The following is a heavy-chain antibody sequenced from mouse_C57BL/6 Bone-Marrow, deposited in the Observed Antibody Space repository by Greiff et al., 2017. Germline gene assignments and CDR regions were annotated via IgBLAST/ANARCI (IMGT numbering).Heavy chain of an antibody. J-gene: IGHJ1*03. CDR3: ARNLYYGYDGYFDV. CDR1: GYTFTSYW. V-gene: IGHV1-69*01. CDR2: IDPSDSYT. Sequence: QVQLQQPGAELVMPGASVQLSCKASGYTFTSYWMHWVKQRPGQGLEWIGEIDPSDSYTNYNQKFKGKSTLTVDKSSSTAYMQLSSLTSEDSAVYYCARNLYYGYDGYFDVWGTGTTVTVSS. D-gene: IGHD2-2*01.